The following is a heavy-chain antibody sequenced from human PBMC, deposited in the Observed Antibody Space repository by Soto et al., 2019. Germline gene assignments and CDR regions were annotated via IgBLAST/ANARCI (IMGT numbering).Heavy chain of an antibody. Sequence: GGSLRLSCAASGLTFSNYWMNWVRQAPGKGLEWVAKINPDGSDKHYIDSVKGRFTISRDNAQNSVSLQMNSLRAEDTAVYFCLGGSNYDTPWGQGTLVTVSS. V-gene: IGHV3-7*03. CDR3: LGGSNYDTP. CDR2: INPDGSDK. J-gene: IGHJ5*02. CDR1: GLTFSNYW. D-gene: IGHD3-16*01.